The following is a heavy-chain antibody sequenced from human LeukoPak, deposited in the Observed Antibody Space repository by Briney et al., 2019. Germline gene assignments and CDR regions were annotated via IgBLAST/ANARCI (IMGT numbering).Heavy chain of an antibody. CDR3: ARSRAVEWELRTDYYYYMDV. Sequence: SVKVSCKASGGTFSSYAISWVRQAPGQGLEWMGGIIPIFGTANYAQKFQGRVTITTDESTSTAYMGLSSLRSEDTAVYYCARSRAVEWELRTDYYYYMDVWGKGTTVTVSS. V-gene: IGHV1-69*05. D-gene: IGHD1-26*01. CDR1: GGTFSSYA. CDR2: IIPIFGTA. J-gene: IGHJ6*03.